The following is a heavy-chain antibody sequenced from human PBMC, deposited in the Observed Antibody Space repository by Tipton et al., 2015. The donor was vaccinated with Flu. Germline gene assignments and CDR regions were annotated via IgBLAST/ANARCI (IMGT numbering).Heavy chain of an antibody. CDR3: AMRDYSNYLSEPKNWFDP. J-gene: IGHJ5*02. V-gene: IGHV4-61*02. Sequence: TLSLTCTVSGGSISSGGYYWSWIRQPAGKGLEWIGRIYTSGSTNYNPSLKSRVTISVDTSRNQFSLRLSSVTAADTAVYYCAMRDYSNYLSEPKNWFDPWGQGTLVTVSS. CDR2: IYTSGST. D-gene: IGHD4-11*01. CDR1: GGSISSGGYY.